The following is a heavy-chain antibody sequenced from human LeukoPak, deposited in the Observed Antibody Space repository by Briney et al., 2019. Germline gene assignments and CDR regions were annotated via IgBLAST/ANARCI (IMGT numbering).Heavy chain of an antibody. CDR1: GFTVSSNY. CDR2: IIGSGGST. J-gene: IGHJ3*02. D-gene: IGHD3-9*01. Sequence: GGSLRLSCAASGFTVSSNYMSWVRQAPGKGLEWVSAIIGSGGSTYYADSVKGRFTISRDNSKNTLYLQMNSLRAEDTAVYYCAKSQLRYFDWLSQLDAFDIWGQGTMVTVSS. CDR3: AKSQLRYFDWLSQLDAFDI. V-gene: IGHV3-23*01.